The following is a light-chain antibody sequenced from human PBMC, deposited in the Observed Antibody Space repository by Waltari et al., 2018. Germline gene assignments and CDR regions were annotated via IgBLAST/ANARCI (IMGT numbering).Light chain of an antibody. CDR1: KIGSKN. J-gene: IGLJ1*01. CDR3: QVWDSGSDHYV. V-gene: IGLV3-21*02. CDR2: ADG. Sequence: SYELTQPPSVSVAPGQTARITCDGDKIGSKNVHWYQHKPGQAPVLGVYADGDRPSGIPERCSGSNSGNTAALTISRVDAGDEAEYYCQVWDSGSDHYVFGTVTKVTVL.